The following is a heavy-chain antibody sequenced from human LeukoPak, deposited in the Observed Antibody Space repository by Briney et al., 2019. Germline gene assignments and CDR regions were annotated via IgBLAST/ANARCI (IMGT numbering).Heavy chain of an antibody. CDR3: ARDTHVYYCSGGSCLPLDY. CDR1: GGTFSSYA. J-gene: IGHJ4*02. Sequence: SVKVSRKASGGTFSSYAISWVRQAPGQGLEWMGRIIPILGIANYAQKFEGRVTITADKSTSTAYMALSSLRSEDTAVYYCARDTHVYYCSGGSCLPLDYWGQGTLVTVSS. D-gene: IGHD2-15*01. CDR2: IIPILGIA. V-gene: IGHV1-69*04.